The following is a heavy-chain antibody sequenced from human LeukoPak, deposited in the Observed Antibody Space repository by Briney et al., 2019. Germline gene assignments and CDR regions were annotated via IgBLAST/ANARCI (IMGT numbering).Heavy chain of an antibody. CDR1: GFTFSSYW. V-gene: IGHV3-74*01. CDR3: ARGYGEQDY. D-gene: IGHD5-12*01. J-gene: IGHJ4*02. Sequence: GGSLRLSCAASGFTFSSYWMHWVRQDPGKGLVWVSRITSDGSSTSHADSVKGRFTTSRDNAKNTLYLQMNTLRAEDTAVYYCARGYGEQDYWGQGTLVTVSS. CDR2: ITSDGSST.